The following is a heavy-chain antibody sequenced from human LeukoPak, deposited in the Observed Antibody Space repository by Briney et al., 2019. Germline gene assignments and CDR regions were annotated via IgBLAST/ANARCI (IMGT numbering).Heavy chain of an antibody. V-gene: IGHV3-74*01. Sequence: PGGSLRLPCQASGFTFSSHWMHWVRQPPGKGLVWVSRVNSAGSRIDYADSVKGRFTISRDNAKNTLYLQLNSLRVDDTAVYFCARAGLRALAFNLWGQGALVTVSS. D-gene: IGHD5-12*01. CDR1: GFTFSSHW. CDR3: ARAGLRALAFNL. CDR2: VNSAGSRI. J-gene: IGHJ5*02.